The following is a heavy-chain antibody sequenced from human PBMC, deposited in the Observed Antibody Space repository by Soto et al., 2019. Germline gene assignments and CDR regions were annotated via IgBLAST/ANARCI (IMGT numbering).Heavy chain of an antibody. V-gene: IGHV4-39*01. D-gene: IGHD4-17*01. Sequence: SETLSLTCTVSGGSISSSSYYWGWIRQPPGKGLEWIGSIYYSGSTYYNPSLKSRVTISVDTSKNQFSLKLSSVTAADTAVYYCARQVDYGDYDLSAFDIRGQGTMVTVTS. CDR1: GGSISSSSYY. CDR3: ARQVDYGDYDLSAFDI. CDR2: IYYSGST. J-gene: IGHJ3*02.